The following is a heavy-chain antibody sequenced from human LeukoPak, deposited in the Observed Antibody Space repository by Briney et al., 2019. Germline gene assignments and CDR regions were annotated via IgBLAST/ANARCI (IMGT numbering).Heavy chain of an antibody. CDR1: GFTFSSYW. CDR2: IKQDGSEK. D-gene: IGHD3-16*01. J-gene: IGHJ4*02. CDR3: ARDCGYDYVWGIDY. Sequence: PGGSLRLSCAASGFTFSSYWMSWVRQAPGKGLEWVANIKQDGSEKYFVDSVKGRFTISRDNAKNSLYLQMNSLRAEDTAVYYCARDCGYDYVWGIDYWGQGTLVTVSS. V-gene: IGHV3-7*01.